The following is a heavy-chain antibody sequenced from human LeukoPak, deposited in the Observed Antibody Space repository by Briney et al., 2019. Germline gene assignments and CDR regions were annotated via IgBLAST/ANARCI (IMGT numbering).Heavy chain of an antibody. J-gene: IGHJ6*03. CDR1: GFTFSRYS. D-gene: IGHD3-9*01. V-gene: IGHV3-48*01. CDR2: ISSSSGTI. Sequence: PGGSLRLSCAASGFTFSRYSMNWVRQAPGKGLEWLSYISSSSGTIYYADSVKGRFTISRDNAKNSLYLQMNSLRAEDTAVYYCAREFVLRYFEGYMDVWGKGTTVTVSS. CDR3: AREFVLRYFEGYMDV.